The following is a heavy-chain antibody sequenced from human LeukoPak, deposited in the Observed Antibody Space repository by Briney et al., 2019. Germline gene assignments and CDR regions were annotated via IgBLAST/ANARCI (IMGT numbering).Heavy chain of an antibody. Sequence: SETLSLTCTVSGGSISSYYWSWIRQPPGKGLEWIGYIYYSGSTNYNPSLKSRVTISVDTSKNQFSLKLSSVTAADTAVYYCARKSSSIQDLHYYYYMDVWGKGTTVTVSS. V-gene: IGHV4-59*01. CDR2: IYYSGST. CDR1: GGSISSYY. D-gene: IGHD6-6*01. CDR3: ARKSSSIQDLHYYYYMDV. J-gene: IGHJ6*03.